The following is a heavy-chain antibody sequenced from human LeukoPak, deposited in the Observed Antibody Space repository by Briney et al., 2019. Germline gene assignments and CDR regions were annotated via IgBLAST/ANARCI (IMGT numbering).Heavy chain of an antibody. V-gene: IGHV3-7*01. CDR3: ARRIVGPSSGGDY. Sequence: QSGGSLRLSCAASGFTFSIYGMHWVRQAPGKGLELVANIKQDGSDKYYVDSVQGRFTISRDNAKNSLYLQMNSLRVEDTAVYYCARRIVGPSSGGDYWGQGTPVTVSS. D-gene: IGHD1-26*01. CDR1: GFTFSIYG. CDR2: IKQDGSDK. J-gene: IGHJ4*02.